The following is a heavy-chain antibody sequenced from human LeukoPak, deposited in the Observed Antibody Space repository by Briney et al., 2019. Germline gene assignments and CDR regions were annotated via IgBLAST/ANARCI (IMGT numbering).Heavy chain of an antibody. J-gene: IGHJ4*02. CDR2: ISGSGGST. CDR3: AKVWDAMVQGVSVDY. D-gene: IGHD3-10*01. CDR1: GFTFSSYA. Sequence: HPGVSLRLSCAASGFTFSSYAMSWVRQAPGKGLEWVSAISGSGGSTYYADSVKGRFTISRDNSKNTLYLQMNSLRAEDTAVYYCAKVWDAMVQGVSVDYWGQGTLVTVSS. V-gene: IGHV3-23*01.